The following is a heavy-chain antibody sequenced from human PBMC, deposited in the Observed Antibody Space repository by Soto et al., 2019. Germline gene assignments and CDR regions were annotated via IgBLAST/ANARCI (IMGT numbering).Heavy chain of an antibody. CDR1: GFTFSSYS. J-gene: IGHJ3*02. D-gene: IGHD1-26*01. CDR2: ISSSSSYI. Sequence: GGSLRLSCAASGFTFSSYSMNWVRQAPGKGLEWVSSISSSSSYIYYADSVKGRFTISRDNAKNSLYLQMNSLRAEDTAVYYCARVRWELLRDHPYDAFDIWGQGTMVTVSS. CDR3: ARVRWELLRDHPYDAFDI. V-gene: IGHV3-21*01.